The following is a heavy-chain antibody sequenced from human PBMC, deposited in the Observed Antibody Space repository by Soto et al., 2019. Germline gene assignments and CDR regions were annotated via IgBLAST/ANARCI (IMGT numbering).Heavy chain of an antibody. CDR2: MNPNSGNT. V-gene: IGHV1-8*01. Sequence: AASVEVSCKASGYTFPRYDINWGRQATGQGLEWMGWMNPNSGNTGYAQKFQGRVTMTRNTSISTAYMELSSLRSEDTAVYYCARLYCSGGSCYSAMDVWGKGTTVTVSS. CDR1: GYTFPRYD. D-gene: IGHD2-15*01. J-gene: IGHJ6*03. CDR3: ARLYCSGGSCYSAMDV.